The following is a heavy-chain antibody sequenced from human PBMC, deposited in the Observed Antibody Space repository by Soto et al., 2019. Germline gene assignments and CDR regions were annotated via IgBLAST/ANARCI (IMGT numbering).Heavy chain of an antibody. V-gene: IGHV3-21*01. D-gene: IGHD6-13*01. Sequence: PGGSLRLSCAASGFTFSSYSMNWVRQAPGKGLEWVSSISSSSSYIYYADSVKGRFTISRDNAKNSLYPQMNSLRAEDTAVYYCARTEEYSSSWYGGYYYYGMDVWGQGTTVTVSS. J-gene: IGHJ6*02. CDR2: ISSSSSYI. CDR3: ARTEEYSSSWYGGYYYYGMDV. CDR1: GFTFSSYS.